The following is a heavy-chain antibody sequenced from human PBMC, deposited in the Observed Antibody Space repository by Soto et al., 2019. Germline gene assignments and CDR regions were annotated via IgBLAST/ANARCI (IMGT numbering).Heavy chain of an antibody. J-gene: IGHJ4*02. V-gene: IGHV1-18*01. CDR2: ISFYNGHT. CDR1: GDTVTNYG. CDR3: ASATSIAVAGKES. D-gene: IGHD6-19*01. Sequence: QVQLVQSGGEVKKPGASVKVSCKASGDTVTNYGISCVRQAPGQGLEWMGWISFYNGHTNYAQKIQGRVTLTTDTSTSTAYMELRSLRSDDTAVYYCASATSIAVAGKESWGQGTLVTVSS.